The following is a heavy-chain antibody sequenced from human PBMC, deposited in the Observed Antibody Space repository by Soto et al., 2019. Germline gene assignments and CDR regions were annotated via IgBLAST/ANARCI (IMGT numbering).Heavy chain of an antibody. CDR2: ISTTGST. V-gene: IGHV4-61*01. CDR1: GGSVTSRSYY. CDR3: ATIGIVGATPVDY. J-gene: IGHJ4*02. Sequence: QVQLQESGPGLVRPSETLSLTCTVSGGSVTSRSYYWSWIRQPPGKGLEWIGYISTTGSTNDIPSLKSRVTISLDTSKNQFSLKLSSVTAADTAVYYCATIGIVGATPVDYWGQGTLVTVSS. D-gene: IGHD1-26*01.